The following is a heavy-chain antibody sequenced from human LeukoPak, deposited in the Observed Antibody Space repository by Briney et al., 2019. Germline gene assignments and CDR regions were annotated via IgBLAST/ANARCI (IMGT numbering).Heavy chain of an antibody. Sequence: SETLSLTCTVSGGSISSSSYYWGWIRQPPGTGLEWIGSIYYSGSTNYNPSLKSRVTISVDTSKNQFSLKLSSVTAADTAVYYCALHIIAVAGISDYWGQGTLVTVSS. J-gene: IGHJ4*02. CDR1: GGSISSSSYY. V-gene: IGHV4-39*07. CDR3: ALHIIAVAGISDY. CDR2: IYYSGST. D-gene: IGHD6-19*01.